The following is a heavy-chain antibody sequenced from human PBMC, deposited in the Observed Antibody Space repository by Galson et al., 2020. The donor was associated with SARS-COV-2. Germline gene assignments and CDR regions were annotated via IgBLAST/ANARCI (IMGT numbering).Heavy chain of an antibody. CDR1: GFSLSRRGVG. CDR2: IYWDDDK. CDR3: AHRLPLGEGGFDI. D-gene: IGHD3-10*01. V-gene: IGHV2-5*02. J-gene: IGHJ3*02. Sequence: VSGPTLVKPTQTLTLTCIFSGFSLSRRGVGVGWFRQPPGEALEWLALIYWDDDKYYSPALKSRLTIIKDTSKDQVVLTMTNMDPVDTGTYYCAHRLPLGEGGFDIWGQGTLVSVSS.